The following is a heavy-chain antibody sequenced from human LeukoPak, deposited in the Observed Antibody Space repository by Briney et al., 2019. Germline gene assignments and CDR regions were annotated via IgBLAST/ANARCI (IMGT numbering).Heavy chain of an antibody. V-gene: IGHV4-59*12. CDR3: AKRPPGVNYYFDY. CDR2: IYYSGST. J-gene: IGHJ4*02. CDR1: GGSISSYY. D-gene: IGHD1-7*01. Sequence: SETLSLTCTVSGGSISSYYWSWIRQPPGKGLEWIGYIYYSGSTNYNPSLKSRVTISVDTSKNQFSLKLSSVTAADTAVYYCAKRPPGVNYYFDYWGQGTLVTVSS.